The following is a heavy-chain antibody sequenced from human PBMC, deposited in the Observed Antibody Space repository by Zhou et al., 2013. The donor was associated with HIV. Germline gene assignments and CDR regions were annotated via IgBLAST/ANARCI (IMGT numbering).Heavy chain of an antibody. V-gene: IGHV3-9*01. Sequence: EVQLVESGGGLVQPGRSLRLSCAASGFSFDDYAMHWVRQAPGKGLEWVSGINWNSGSIGYADSVKGRFTISRDNAKNSLYLQMNSLRAEDTALYYCAKDTGPGLRDYYDSNGYSKDYWGQGILVTVSS. D-gene: IGHD3-22*01. J-gene: IGHJ4*02. CDR1: GFSFDDYA. CDR2: INWNSGSI. CDR3: AKDTGPGLRDYYDSNGYSKDY.